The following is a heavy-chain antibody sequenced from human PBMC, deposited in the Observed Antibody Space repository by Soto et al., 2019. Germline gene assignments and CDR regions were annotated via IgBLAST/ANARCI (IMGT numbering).Heavy chain of an antibody. V-gene: IGHV3-23*01. CDR2: IRVSGDKT. J-gene: IGHJ4*02. D-gene: IGHD5-12*01. CDR1: GFSFTAYI. Sequence: EVHLLESGGDLVQPGGSLRLSCAASGFSFTAYIMSWFRQAPGQGLEWVSAIRVSGDKTYYADSVKGRFPISRDDAKNTLYLQLNRLRVDDTAIYYCAKGGWLDDCGQGTLVTVSS. CDR3: AKGGWLDD.